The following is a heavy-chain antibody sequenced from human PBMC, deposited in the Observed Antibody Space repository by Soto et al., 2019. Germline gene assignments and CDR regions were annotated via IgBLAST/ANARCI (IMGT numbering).Heavy chain of an antibody. V-gene: IGHV4-59*08. J-gene: IGHJ4*02. CDR1: GGSISGYY. CDR2: IYYTGST. CDR3: ARYPRLDY. Sequence: PSETLSLTCTVSGGSISGYYLSWIRQPPGKRLEWIGYIYYTGSTNYNPSLRSRVTISIDTSKNQFSLKLSSVTAADTAVYYCARYPRLDYWGQGTLVTVS.